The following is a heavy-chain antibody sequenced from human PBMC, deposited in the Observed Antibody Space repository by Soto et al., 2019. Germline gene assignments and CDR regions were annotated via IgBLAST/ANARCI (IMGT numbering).Heavy chain of an antibody. V-gene: IGHV1-69*13. D-gene: IGHD4-17*01. Sequence: SVKVSCKASGGTFSSYAISWVRQAPGQGLEWMGGIIPIFGTANYAQKFQGRVTITADESTSTAYMELSSLRSEDTAVYYCARDSQMTTVVPWFDPWGQGTLVTVSS. CDR2: IIPIFGTA. J-gene: IGHJ5*02. CDR3: ARDSQMTTVVPWFDP. CDR1: GGTFSSYA.